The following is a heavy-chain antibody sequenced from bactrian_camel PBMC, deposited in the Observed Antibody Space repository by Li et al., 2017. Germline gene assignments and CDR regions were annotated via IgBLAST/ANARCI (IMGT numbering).Heavy chain of an antibody. Sequence: HVQLVESGGGSVQAGESLTLSCTVPPYTLDNSDVGWYRQAPAIGNACELVSTISSTGTTYYADSVKGRFTCSRDNAKNTLFVQLNSLKPEDTAMYYCAASSPSWPRSMYDTTGWGNRPYNYWGQGTQVTVS. CDR1: PYTLDNSD. J-gene: IGHJ4*01. CDR2: ISSTGTT. D-gene: IGHD5*01. V-gene: IGHV3S55*01. CDR3: AASSPSWPRSMYDTTGWGNRPYNY.